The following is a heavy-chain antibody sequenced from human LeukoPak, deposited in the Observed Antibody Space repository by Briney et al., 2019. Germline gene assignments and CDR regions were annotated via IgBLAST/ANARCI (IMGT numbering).Heavy chain of an antibody. CDR2: ISDSGSNT. D-gene: IGHD4-17*01. V-gene: IGHV3-23*01. J-gene: IGHJ1*01. Sequence: GGSLRLSCAASGFTFRSYAMSRVRQSPGKGLEWVSAISDSGSNTYYADSVKGRFTISRDNSKNTLYLQMNSLRAEDTAVYYCAKKAEAYGDSVTQHWGQGTLVTVS. CDR1: GFTFRSYA. CDR3: AKKAEAYGDSVTQH.